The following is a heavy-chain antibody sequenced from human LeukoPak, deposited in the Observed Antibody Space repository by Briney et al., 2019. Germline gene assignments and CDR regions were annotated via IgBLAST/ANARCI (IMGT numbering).Heavy chain of an antibody. V-gene: IGHV3-9*01. CDR2: ISWNSGSI. D-gene: IGHD3-9*01. J-gene: IGHJ4*02. CDR3: AKAPYDILTGCLDY. CDR1: GFTFDDCA. Sequence: PGGSLRLSCAASGFTFDDCAMHWVRQAPGKGLEWVSGISWNSGSIGYADSVKGRFTISRDNAKNSLYLQMNSLRAGDTALYYCAKAPYDILTGCLDYWGQGTLVTVSS.